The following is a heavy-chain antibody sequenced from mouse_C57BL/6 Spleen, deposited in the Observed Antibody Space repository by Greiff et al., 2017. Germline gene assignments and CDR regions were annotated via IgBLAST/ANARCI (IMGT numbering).Heavy chain of an antibody. CDR1: GFTFNTYA. D-gene: IGHD2-4*01. J-gene: IGHJ1*03. CDR3: VRDLRLGWYFDV. CDR2: IRSKSSNYAT. Sequence: EVQRVESGGGLVQPKGSLKLSCAASGFTFNTYAMHWVRQAPGKGLEWVARIRSKSSNYATYYADSVKDRFTISRDDSQSMLYLQMNNLKTEDTAMYYCVRDLRLGWYFDVWGTGTTVTVSS. V-gene: IGHV10-3*01.